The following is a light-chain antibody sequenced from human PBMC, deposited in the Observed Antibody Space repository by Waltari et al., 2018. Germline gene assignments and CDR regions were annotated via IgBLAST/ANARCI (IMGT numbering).Light chain of an antibody. J-gene: IGKJ1*01. CDR2: MAS. V-gene: IGKV1-5*03. CDR1: PSIASW. Sequence: DIQMTQFPSTLSASVGDRVTITCRASPSIASWLAWYQQKPGKVPKRLIYMASSLESGVPSRFSGSGSGTEFTLTISSLQPDDFATYYCQHYNIYSWTFGQGTKV. CDR3: QHYNIYSWT.